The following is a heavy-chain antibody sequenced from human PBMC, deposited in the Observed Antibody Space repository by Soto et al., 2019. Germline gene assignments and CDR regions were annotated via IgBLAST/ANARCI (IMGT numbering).Heavy chain of an antibody. V-gene: IGHV1-69*13. CDR3: ARIPRYSFPTSDDLDS. Sequence: SVKVSCKASGGTFYTYTFSWVRQAPGQGLEWMGSITPIYPTTNYAEKFQGRFTVTADGSTNTAYMELNSLTSEDTAVYYCARIPRYSFPTSDDLDSWGQGTLVTVSS. J-gene: IGHJ4*02. CDR2: ITPIYPTT. CDR1: GGTFYTYT. D-gene: IGHD5-18*01.